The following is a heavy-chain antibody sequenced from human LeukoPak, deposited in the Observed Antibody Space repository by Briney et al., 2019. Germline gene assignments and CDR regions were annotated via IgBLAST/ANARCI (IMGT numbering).Heavy chain of an antibody. CDR2: IIPILGIA. Sequence: SVKVSCKASGGTFSSYAIIWVRQAPGQGLEWMGRIIPILGIANYAQKFQGRVTITADKSTSTAYMELSSLRSEDTAVYYCARDMGHIVVVTDAFDIWGQGTMVTVSS. CDR3: ARDMGHIVVVTDAFDI. CDR1: GGTFSSYA. D-gene: IGHD2-21*02. J-gene: IGHJ3*02. V-gene: IGHV1-69*04.